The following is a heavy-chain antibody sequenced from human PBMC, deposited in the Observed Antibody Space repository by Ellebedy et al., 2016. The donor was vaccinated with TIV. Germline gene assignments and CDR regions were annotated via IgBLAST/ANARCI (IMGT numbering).Heavy chain of an antibody. CDR1: GVSFRTSGHH. CDR3: ARHGNWNDGFHPFDY. J-gene: IGHJ4*02. CDR2: ISYSGTT. V-gene: IGHV4-39*01. Sequence: SETLSLXXTVSGVSFRTSGHHWGLIRQSPGKGPEWIATISYSGTTYYNPSLQSRVSISVDRSRDQFSLKLNSVTAADTAMYYCARHGNWNDGFHPFDYWGQGTLVTVSS. D-gene: IGHD1-1*01.